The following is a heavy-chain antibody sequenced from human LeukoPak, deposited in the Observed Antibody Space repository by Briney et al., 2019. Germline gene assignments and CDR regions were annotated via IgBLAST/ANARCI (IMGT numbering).Heavy chain of an antibody. Sequence: GGSLRLSCAASGFIFTKYWMHWVRQAPGKGLEWVAVISYDGSNKYYADSVKGRFTISRDNSKNTLYLQMNSLRAEDTAVYYCARENQGYYGAFDIWGQGTMVTVSS. CDR2: ISYDGSNK. CDR3: ARENQGYYGAFDI. CDR1: GFIFTKYW. D-gene: IGHD4-17*01. J-gene: IGHJ3*02. V-gene: IGHV3-30-3*01.